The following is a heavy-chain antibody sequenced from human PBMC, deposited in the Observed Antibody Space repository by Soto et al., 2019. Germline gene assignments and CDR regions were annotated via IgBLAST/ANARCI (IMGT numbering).Heavy chain of an antibody. CDR1: GGSVTSDEDY. V-gene: IGHV4-30-4*01. CDR3: ARDWYDSSGYLAYFQH. CDR2: ISNSGST. Sequence: SETLSLTCTVSGGSVTSDEDYWTWIRQSPGKGLEWIGYISNSGSTGYNPSLKTRLSMSVDRSKNQFTLRLTSVTAADTAVYYCARDWYDSSGYLAYFQHWGQGTLVTVSS. J-gene: IGHJ1*01. D-gene: IGHD3-22*01.